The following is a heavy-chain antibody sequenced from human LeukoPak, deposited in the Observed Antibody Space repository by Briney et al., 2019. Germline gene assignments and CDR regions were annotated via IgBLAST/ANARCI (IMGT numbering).Heavy chain of an antibody. CDR1: GGSFGGYY. Sequence: PSETLSLTCAVYGGSFGGYYWSWIRQPPGKGLEWIGEINHSGSTNYNPSLKSRVTISVDTSKNQFSLKLSSVTAADTAVYYCASCSGRGAYYYYGMDVWGQGTTVTVSS. D-gene: IGHD2-8*02. CDR3: ASCSGRGAYYYYGMDV. J-gene: IGHJ6*02. CDR2: INHSGST. V-gene: IGHV4-34*01.